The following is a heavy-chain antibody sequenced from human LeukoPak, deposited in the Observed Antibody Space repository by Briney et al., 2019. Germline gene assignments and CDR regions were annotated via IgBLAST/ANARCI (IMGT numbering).Heavy chain of an antibody. CDR1: GYRFTSYW. CDR2: NYSGDSET. D-gene: IGHD6-6*01. Sequence: GEALKISFKGPGYRFTSYWIGWVRPMPGKGMGWRGINYSGDSETRYSTSFQGQVTIPADKSISTAYLQWSSLKASDTAMYYGAREGPFEYSTSYDDWGQGTLVTVSS. CDR3: AREGPFEYSTSYDD. V-gene: IGHV5-51*01. J-gene: IGHJ4*02.